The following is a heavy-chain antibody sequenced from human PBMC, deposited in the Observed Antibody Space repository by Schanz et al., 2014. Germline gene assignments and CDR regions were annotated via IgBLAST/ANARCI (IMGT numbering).Heavy chain of an antibody. CDR1: GFSFDSYN. J-gene: IGHJ6*02. V-gene: IGHV3-21*06. Sequence: EVQLVESGGGLVKPGGSLRLSCTASGFSFDSYNMNWVRQSPGKGLEWVAFLSFDSRHIYYADSVRGRFTISRDNAKSSLHLQRNSLRADDTAVYYCARVRAYDYGAEAHGMDVWGHGTTVTFSS. CDR3: ARVRAYDYGAEAHGMDV. D-gene: IGHD4-17*01. CDR2: LSFDSRHI.